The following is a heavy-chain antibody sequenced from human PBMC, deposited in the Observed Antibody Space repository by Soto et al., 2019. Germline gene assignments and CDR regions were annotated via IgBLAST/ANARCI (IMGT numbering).Heavy chain of an antibody. Sequence: PGGSLRLSCAASGFTFSSYAMSWVRQAPGKGLEWVSAISGSGGSTYYADSVKGRFTISRDNSKNTLYLQMNSLRAEDTAVYYCVSSSGSSSWHDAFDIWGQGTMVTVSS. J-gene: IGHJ3*02. CDR3: VSSSGSSSWHDAFDI. CDR2: ISGSGGST. D-gene: IGHD6-13*01. V-gene: IGHV3-23*01. CDR1: GFTFSSYA.